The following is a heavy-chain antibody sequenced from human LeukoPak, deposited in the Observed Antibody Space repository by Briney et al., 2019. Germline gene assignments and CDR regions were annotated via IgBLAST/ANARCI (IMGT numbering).Heavy chain of an antibody. CDR2: ISGSGGST. CDR3: AKSSLYSSGYNWFDP. CDR1: GFTFDDYT. V-gene: IGHV3-23*01. Sequence: QSGGSLRLSCAASGFTFDDYTMHWVRQAPGKGLEWVSAISGSGGSTYYADSVKGRFTISRDNSKNTLYLQMNSLRAEDTAVYYCAKSSLYSSGYNWFDPWGQGTLVTVSS. D-gene: IGHD6-19*01. J-gene: IGHJ5*02.